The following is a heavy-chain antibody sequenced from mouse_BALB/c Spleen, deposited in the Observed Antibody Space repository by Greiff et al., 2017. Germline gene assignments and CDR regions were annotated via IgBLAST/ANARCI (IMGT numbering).Heavy chain of an antibody. CDR1: GFTFSSYT. CDR2: ISNGGGST. J-gene: IGHJ3*01. Sequence: EVKVVESGGGLVQPGGSLKLSCAASGFTFSSYTMSWVRQTPEKRLEWVAYISNGGGSTYYPDTVKGRFTISRDNAKNTLYLQMSSLKSEDTAMYYCARPSYDGYYVAYWGQGTLVTVSA. V-gene: IGHV5-12-2*01. D-gene: IGHD2-3*01. CDR3: ARPSYDGYYVAY.